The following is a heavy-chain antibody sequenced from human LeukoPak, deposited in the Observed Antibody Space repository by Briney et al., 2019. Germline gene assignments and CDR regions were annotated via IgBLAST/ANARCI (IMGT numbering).Heavy chain of an antibody. CDR1: GFTFSTYW. D-gene: IGHD4-23*01. J-gene: IGHJ4*02. Sequence: GGSLRLSCAASGFTFSTYWMHWVRQAPGKGLVWVSRIRGDGGGIMYAHSVKGRFTISRDNAKSTLYLQMNSLRAEDTAVYYCARDLDFGGYSNFDYWGQGTLVTVSS. CDR3: ARDLDFGGYSNFDY. CDR2: IRGDGGGI. V-gene: IGHV3-74*03.